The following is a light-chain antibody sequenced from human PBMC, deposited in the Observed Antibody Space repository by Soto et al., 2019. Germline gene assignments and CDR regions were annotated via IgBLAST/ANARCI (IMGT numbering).Light chain of an antibody. CDR2: AAS. Sequence: DIQMTQSPSSLSASVGDRVTITCRASQGISNYLAWYQQKPGKVPKLLIYAASTLQSGVPSRFSGSGSGTDFTLTIISLQPEDVATYYCQKYNSASITFGQGTRLEIK. CDR3: QKYNSASIT. CDR1: QGISNY. J-gene: IGKJ5*01. V-gene: IGKV1-27*01.